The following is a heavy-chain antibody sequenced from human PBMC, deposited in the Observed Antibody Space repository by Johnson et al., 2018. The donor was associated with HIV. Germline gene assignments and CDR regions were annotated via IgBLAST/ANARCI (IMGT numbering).Heavy chain of an antibody. V-gene: IGHV3-30-3*01. CDR1: GFTFSSYT. Sequence: QVQLVESGGGLVQPGRSLRLSCAASGFTFSSYTMHWVRQAPGKGLEWVASISHDGSNTYYADSVKGRFTISRDNSKNTLYLQMNSLRAEDTAVYYCARAELSAFDIWGQGTVVTVSS. J-gene: IGHJ3*02. CDR2: ISHDGSNT. CDR3: ARAELSAFDI. D-gene: IGHD3-10*01.